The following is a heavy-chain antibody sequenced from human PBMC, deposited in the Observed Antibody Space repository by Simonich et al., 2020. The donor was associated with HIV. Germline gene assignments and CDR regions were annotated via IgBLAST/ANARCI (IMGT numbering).Heavy chain of an antibody. CDR2: ITPNSGGT. CDR1: GYTFTGYY. CDR3: ARAYCSGGRCYDAFDI. D-gene: IGHD2-15*01. J-gene: IGHJ3*02. Sequence: QVQLVQSGAEVKKPGASVKVSCKASGYTFTGYYMHWVRQAPGQGLEWMGRITPNSGGTNYAQKLQGRVTMTRDTSISTAYRELSRLRSDDTSRYYCARAYCSGGRCYDAFDIWGQGTMVTVSS. V-gene: IGHV1-2*06.